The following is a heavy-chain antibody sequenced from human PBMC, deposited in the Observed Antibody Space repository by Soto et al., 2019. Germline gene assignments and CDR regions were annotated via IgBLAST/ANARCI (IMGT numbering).Heavy chain of an antibody. Sequence: EVQLVESGGGLVQPGGSLRLSCAASGFTFSSYSMNWVRQAPGKGLEWVSYISSSSSTIYYADSVKGRFTISRDNAKNSLYLQMHSLRDEDTALYYCARAPRSVHYGSGSYYNMDYWGQGTLVTVSS. D-gene: IGHD3-10*01. CDR3: ARAPRSVHYGSGSYYNMDY. CDR1: GFTFSSYS. CDR2: ISSSSSTI. V-gene: IGHV3-48*02. J-gene: IGHJ4*02.